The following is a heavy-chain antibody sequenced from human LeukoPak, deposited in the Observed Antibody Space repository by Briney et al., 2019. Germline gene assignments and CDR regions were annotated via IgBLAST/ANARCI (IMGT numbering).Heavy chain of an antibody. D-gene: IGHD5-12*01. CDR3: ARSGMATITVIDY. V-gene: IGHV3-21*01. J-gene: IGHJ4*02. CDR1: GFTFSSYS. Sequence: GGSLRLSCAASGFTFSSYSMTWVRQAPGKGLEWVSSISSSSSYIYYADSVKGRFTISRDNAKNSLYLHMNSLRAEDTAVYYCARSGMATITVIDYWGQGTLVTVSS. CDR2: ISSSSSYI.